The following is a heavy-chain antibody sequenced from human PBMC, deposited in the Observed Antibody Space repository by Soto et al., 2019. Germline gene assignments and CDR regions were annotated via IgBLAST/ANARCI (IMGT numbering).Heavy chain of an antibody. CDR1: GFTFSSYA. D-gene: IGHD6-19*01. J-gene: IGHJ5*02. CDR3: AKDWTAVAGRYNWFDP. Sequence: GGSLRLSCAASGFTFSSYAMGWVRQAPGKGLEWVSAISGSGGSTYYADSVKGRFTISRDNSKNTLYLQMNSLRAEDTAVYYCAKDWTAVAGRYNWFDPWGQGTLVTVSS. V-gene: IGHV3-23*01. CDR2: ISGSGGST.